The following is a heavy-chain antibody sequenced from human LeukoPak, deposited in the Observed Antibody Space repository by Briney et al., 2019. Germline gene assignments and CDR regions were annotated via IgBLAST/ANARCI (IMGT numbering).Heavy chain of an antibody. V-gene: IGHV3-66*01. CDR1: GFTVSSNF. CDR3: AREGNDYGDFDAFDI. D-gene: IGHD4-17*01. Sequence: GGSLRLSCAASGFTVSSNFMSWVRQAPGKGLEWVSIIYGGGSTYYADSVKGRFIISRDNSKNTLYLQMNSLRAEDTAVYYCAREGNDYGDFDAFDIWGQGTMVTVSS. J-gene: IGHJ3*02. CDR2: IYGGGST.